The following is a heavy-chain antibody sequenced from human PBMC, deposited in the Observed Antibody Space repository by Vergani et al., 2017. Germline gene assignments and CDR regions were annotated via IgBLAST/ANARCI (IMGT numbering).Heavy chain of an antibody. Sequence: EVQLVESGGGLVQPGGSLRLSCAASGFTFSSYWMHWVRQAPGKGLVWVSRINSDGSSTSYADSVKGRFTISRDNAKNTLYLQMNSMRAEDTAVYYCARFNEKYDILTGYYTNWFDPWGQGTLVTVSS. CDR2: INSDGSST. V-gene: IGHV3-74*01. CDR1: GFTFSSYW. CDR3: ARFNEKYDILTGYYTNWFDP. D-gene: IGHD3-9*01. J-gene: IGHJ5*02.